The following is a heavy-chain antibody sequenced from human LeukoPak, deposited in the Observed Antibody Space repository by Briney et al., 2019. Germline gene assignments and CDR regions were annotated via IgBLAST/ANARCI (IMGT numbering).Heavy chain of an antibody. CDR2: IWYDGSNK. CDR3: QKTAYEILTGWIGGFDY. J-gene: IGHJ4*02. V-gene: IGHV3-33*06. D-gene: IGHD3-9*01. CDR1: GFTLSSYG. Sequence: GGSLRLSCAAPGFTLSSYGMHWVRQAPGKRLEWVAVIWYDGSNKYYADSVKGRFTISRDNSKNTLYLQMNSLRAEDTVFFFCQKTAYEILTGWIGGFDYWGQGTLVTVSS.